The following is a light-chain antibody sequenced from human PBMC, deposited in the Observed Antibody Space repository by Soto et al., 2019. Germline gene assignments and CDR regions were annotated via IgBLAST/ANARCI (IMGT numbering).Light chain of an antibody. CDR3: GTWDSSLSAAV. CDR2: ENN. CDR1: SSNIGNNY. Sequence: QSVLTQPPSVSAVPGQKVTISCSGSSSNIGNNYVSWYQQLPGTAPKLLIYENNKRPSGIPDRFSGSKSGTSATLGITGLQTGDEADYYCGTWDSSLSAAVFGGGTKLTVL. J-gene: IGLJ3*02. V-gene: IGLV1-51*02.